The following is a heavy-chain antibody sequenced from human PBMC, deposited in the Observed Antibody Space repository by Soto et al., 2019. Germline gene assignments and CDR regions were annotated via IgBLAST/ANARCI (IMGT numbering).Heavy chain of an antibody. CDR2: MNPNSGNT. D-gene: IGHD5-18*01. CDR1: GYTFTRYD. CDR3: ARGDTAMVGLRAFDI. J-gene: IGHJ3*02. V-gene: IGHV1-8*01. Sequence: ASVKVSCKASGYTFTRYDIKWVRQATGQGLEWMGWMNPNSGNTGYAQKFQGRVTMTRNTSISTAYMEMSSLRSEDTAVYYCARGDTAMVGLRAFDIWGQGTMVTVS.